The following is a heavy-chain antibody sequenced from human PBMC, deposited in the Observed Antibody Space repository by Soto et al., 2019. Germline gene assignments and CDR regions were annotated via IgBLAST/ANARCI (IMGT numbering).Heavy chain of an antibody. D-gene: IGHD6-6*01. J-gene: IGHJ4*02. Sequence: SETLSLTCTVSGGSISSYYWSWIRQPPGKGLEWIGYIYDSGSTNYNPSLKSRVTISVDTSKNQFSLKLTSVTAADTAVYYCEAPPRYWGQGTLVTVSS. V-gene: IGHV4-59*01. CDR1: GGSISSYY. CDR3: EAPPRY. CDR2: IYDSGST.